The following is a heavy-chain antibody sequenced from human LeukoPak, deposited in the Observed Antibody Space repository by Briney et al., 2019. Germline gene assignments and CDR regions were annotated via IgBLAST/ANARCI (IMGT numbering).Heavy chain of an antibody. CDR1: GFTFSSYS. CDR2: ISSSSSYT. D-gene: IGHD4-23*01. V-gene: IGHV3-21*01. Sequence: GGSLRLSCAASGFTFSSYSMNWVRQAPGKGLEWVSSISSSSSYTYYADSVKGRFTISRDNAKNSLYLQMNSLRAEDTAVYYCVRWKEGYWGQGTLVTVSS. J-gene: IGHJ4*02. CDR3: VRWKEGY.